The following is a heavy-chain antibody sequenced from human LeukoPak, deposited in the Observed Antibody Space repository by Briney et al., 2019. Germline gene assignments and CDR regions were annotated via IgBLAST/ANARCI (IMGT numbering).Heavy chain of an antibody. Sequence: GGSLRLSCAASGFTFSSYEMNWVRQAPGKGLEWVSAISGSGGSTYYADSVKGRFTISRDNSKNTLYLQMNSLRAEDTAVYYCAKGGGYSYGYTGWFDPWGQGTLVTVSS. J-gene: IGHJ5*02. CDR3: AKGGGYSYGYTGWFDP. D-gene: IGHD5-18*01. V-gene: IGHV3-23*01. CDR2: ISGSGGST. CDR1: GFTFSSYE.